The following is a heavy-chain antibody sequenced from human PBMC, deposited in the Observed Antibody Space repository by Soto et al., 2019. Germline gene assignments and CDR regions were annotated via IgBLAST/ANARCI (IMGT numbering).Heavy chain of an antibody. V-gene: IGHV3-23*01. CDR1: GFTFSSYT. D-gene: IGHD2-21*02. J-gene: IGHJ5*02. Sequence: EVQLLESGGGLVQPGGSLRLSCAASGFTFSSYTMSWVRQAPGKGLEWVSGISATGGSTYYADSVKGRFTCSRDNSKNTLYLPMNSLRAEDTAVYYCAKGFIRDCGGDCTVDTWGQGTLVTVSS. CDR3: AKGFIRDCGGDCTVDT. CDR2: ISATGGST.